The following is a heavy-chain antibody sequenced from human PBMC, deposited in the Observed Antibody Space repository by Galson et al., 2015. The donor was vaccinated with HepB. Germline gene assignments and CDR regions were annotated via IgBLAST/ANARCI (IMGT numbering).Heavy chain of an antibody. CDR1: GFTFSSYW. J-gene: IGHJ4*02. D-gene: IGHD6-13*01. CDR3: TTGSTLNY. CDR2: ISGSGGST. Sequence: SLRLSCAASGFTFSSYWMSWVRQAPGKGLEWVSAISGSGGSTYYADSVKGRFTISRDNSKNTVYLQMDSLKTEDTAVYFCTTGSTLNYWGQGTLVTVSS. V-gene: IGHV3-23*01.